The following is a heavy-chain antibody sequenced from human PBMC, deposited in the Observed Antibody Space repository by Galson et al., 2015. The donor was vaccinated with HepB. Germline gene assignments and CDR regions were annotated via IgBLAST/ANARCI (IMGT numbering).Heavy chain of an antibody. Sequence: SLRLSCAASGFTFSSYAMSWVRQAPGKGLEWVSAISGSGGSTYYADSVEGRFTISRDNSKNTLYLQMNSLRAEDTAVYYCAKDWGKQWLVGDAFDIWGQGTMVTVSS. J-gene: IGHJ3*02. V-gene: IGHV3-23*01. D-gene: IGHD6-19*01. CDR2: ISGSGGST. CDR1: GFTFSSYA. CDR3: AKDWGKQWLVGDAFDI.